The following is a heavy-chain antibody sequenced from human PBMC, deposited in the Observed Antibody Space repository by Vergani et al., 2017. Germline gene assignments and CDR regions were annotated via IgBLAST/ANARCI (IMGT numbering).Heavy chain of an antibody. D-gene: IGHD3-10*01. V-gene: IGHV3-7*01. J-gene: IGHJ4*02. CDR2: TKQGGSEK. CDR3: AREAYGSGLDY. Sequence: EVQLVESGGGLVQPGGSLRLSCAASGFTFSSYWMSWVRQAPGKGLEWVANTKQGGSEKYYVDSVKGRFTISRDNAKNSLYLQMNSLRAEDTAVYYCAREAYGSGLDYWGQGTLVTVSS. CDR1: GFTFSSYW.